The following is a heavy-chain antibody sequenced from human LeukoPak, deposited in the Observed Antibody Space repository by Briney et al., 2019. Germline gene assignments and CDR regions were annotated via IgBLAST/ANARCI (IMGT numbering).Heavy chain of an antibody. J-gene: IGHJ4*02. CDR2: TNWDGGRT. CDR3: ARILDSAWGELGY. CDR1: GFTFDDYA. Sequence: GGSLRLSCAASGFTFDDYAMSWVRQTPGKGLEWVSGTNWDGGRTGYADSVKGRFTISRDNSKNTLYLQMNSLRAEDTAVYYCARILDSAWGELGYWGQGTLVTVSS. V-gene: IGHV3-20*04. D-gene: IGHD6-19*01.